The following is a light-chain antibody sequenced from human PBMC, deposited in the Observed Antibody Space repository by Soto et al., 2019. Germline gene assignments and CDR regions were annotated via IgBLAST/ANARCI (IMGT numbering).Light chain of an antibody. V-gene: IGKV1D-12*01. J-gene: IGKJ4*01. Sequence: DIQMTQSQSSLSASVRDGVTITCRASQGISTSLGWYQQKPGKAPKLLIYAASSLQSGVPSRFSGTGSGTDFTLTISSLQPEDFATYYCQQTNSLPLTFGGGTKVDIK. CDR3: QQTNSLPLT. CDR1: QGISTS. CDR2: AAS.